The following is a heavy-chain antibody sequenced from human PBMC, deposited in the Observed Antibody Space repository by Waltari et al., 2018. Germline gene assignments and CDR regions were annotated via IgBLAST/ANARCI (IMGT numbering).Heavy chain of an antibody. CDR1: GFTFSSYA. D-gene: IGHD1-26*01. CDR3: AMSLTVLVRADH. V-gene: IGHV3-23*04. Sequence: EVRLVESGGGLVKPGGSLRLSCAASGFTFSSYAMNWVRQAPGKGLEGVAGLRASGSRTFYAASVKGRFTISRDNSNNTLYAQMTSLTPEDTATYYCAMSLTVLVRADHWGQGTLVAVSS. J-gene: IGHJ4*02. CDR2: LRASGSRT.